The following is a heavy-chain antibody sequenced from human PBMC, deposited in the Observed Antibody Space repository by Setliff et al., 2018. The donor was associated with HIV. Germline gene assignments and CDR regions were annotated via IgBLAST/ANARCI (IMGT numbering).Heavy chain of an antibody. D-gene: IGHD5-18*01. CDR1: GGSISSHY. Sequence: SETLSLTCTVSGGSISSHYWSWIRQPPGKGLEWIGSIYYSGSTNYNPSLKSRVTISVDTSKNQFSLNLRSVTAADTAVYYCASSGGYTSGLYFYYGMDVWGQGTTVTVSS. CDR2: IYYSGST. J-gene: IGHJ6*02. V-gene: IGHV4-59*08. CDR3: ASSGGYTSGLYFYYGMDV.